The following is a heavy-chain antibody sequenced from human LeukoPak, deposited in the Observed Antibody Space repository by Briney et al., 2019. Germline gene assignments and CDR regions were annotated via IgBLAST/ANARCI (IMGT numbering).Heavy chain of an antibody. CDR1: GFTFSSYA. Sequence: QPGGSLRLSCAASGFTFSSYAMSWVRQAPGKGLESVSAISGSGGSTYYADSVKGRFTISRDNSKNTLYLQMNSLRAEDTAVYYCAKDATPLLLWFGESVFGYFDYWGQGTLVTVSS. D-gene: IGHD3-10*01. CDR2: ISGSGGST. J-gene: IGHJ4*02. V-gene: IGHV3-23*01. CDR3: AKDATPLLLWFGESVFGYFDY.